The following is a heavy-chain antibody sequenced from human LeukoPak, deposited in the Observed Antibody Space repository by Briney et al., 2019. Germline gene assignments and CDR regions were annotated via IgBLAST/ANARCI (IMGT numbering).Heavy chain of an antibody. D-gene: IGHD6-19*01. CDR2: IKQDGSEK. CDR1: GFTFSTYY. Sequence: PGGSLRLSCAASGFTFSTYYMAWVRQAPGKGLEWVANIKQDGSEKFYVDSVKGRFTISRDNAKNSLYLQMNSLRAEDTAVYYCAGGSGWLIDSWGRGTLVTVSS. J-gene: IGHJ4*02. V-gene: IGHV3-7*05. CDR3: AGGSGWLIDS.